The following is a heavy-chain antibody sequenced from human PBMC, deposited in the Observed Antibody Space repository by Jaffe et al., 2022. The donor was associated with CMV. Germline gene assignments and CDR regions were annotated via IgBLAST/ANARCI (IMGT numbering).Heavy chain of an antibody. CDR2: IDWDDDK. V-gene: IGHV2-70*01. D-gene: IGHD2-15*01. Sequence: QVTLRESGPALVKPTQTLTLTCTFSGFSLSTSGMCVSWIRQPPGKALEWLALIDWDDDKYYSTSLKTRLTISKDTSKSQVVLLMTNMDPMDTATYYCARIPLLFGSFDYWGQGTLVTVSS. CDR3: ARIPLLFGSFDY. CDR1: GFSLSTSGMC. J-gene: IGHJ4*02.